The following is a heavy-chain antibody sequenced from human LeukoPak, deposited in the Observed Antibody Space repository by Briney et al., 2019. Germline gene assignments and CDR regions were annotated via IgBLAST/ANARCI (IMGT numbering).Heavy chain of an antibody. V-gene: IGHV1-46*01. CDR1: GYTFTSYD. Sequence: ASVKVSCKASGYTFTSYDINWVRQATGQGLEWMGIINPSGGSTSYAQKFQGRVTVTRDTSTSTVYMELSSLRSEDTAVYYCARVPDRGPPYYFDYWGQGTLVTVSS. CDR2: INPSGGST. D-gene: IGHD1-14*01. J-gene: IGHJ4*02. CDR3: ARVPDRGPPYYFDY.